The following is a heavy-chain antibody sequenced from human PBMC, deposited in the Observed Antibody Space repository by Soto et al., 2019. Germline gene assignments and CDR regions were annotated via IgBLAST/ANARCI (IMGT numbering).Heavy chain of an antibody. J-gene: IGHJ4*02. CDR2: IYGAGSA. V-gene: IGHV3-66*01. Sequence: GGSLRLSCAASGFPVSSYHMSWVRQAPGKGLEWVSIIYGAGSADFADSVKGRFTISRDNSKNTLYLQMSSLRAEDTAVYYCARVDWDGYDFWSGYSSAFDYWGQGTLVTVSS. D-gene: IGHD3-3*01. CDR3: ARVDWDGYDFWSGYSSAFDY. CDR1: GFPVSSYH.